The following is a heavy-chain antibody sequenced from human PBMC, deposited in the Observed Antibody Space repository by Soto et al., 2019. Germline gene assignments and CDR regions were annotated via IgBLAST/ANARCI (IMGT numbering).Heavy chain of an antibody. CDR2: IYYSGST. CDR1: GGSISSYY. Sequence: PSETLSLTCTVSGGSISSYYWSWIRQPPGKGLEWIGYIYYSGSTNYNPSLKSRVTISVDTSKNQFSLKLSSVTAADTAVYYCARGEYYDILTGIISPFDYWGQGTLVTVSS. V-gene: IGHV4-59*01. D-gene: IGHD3-9*01. J-gene: IGHJ4*02. CDR3: ARGEYYDILTGIISPFDY.